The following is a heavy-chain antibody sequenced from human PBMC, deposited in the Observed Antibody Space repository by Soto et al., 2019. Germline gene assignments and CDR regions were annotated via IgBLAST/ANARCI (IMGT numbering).Heavy chain of an antibody. CDR1: GFTFISYS. Sequence: GGSLRLSCASSGFTFISYSMSLVRQAPGKGLEWVSSISSSSSYIYYADSVKGRFTISRDNAKNSLYLQMNSLRAEDTAVYYCARDQPGYSYGYGLGYWGQGTLVTVSS. J-gene: IGHJ4*02. CDR2: ISSSSSYI. D-gene: IGHD5-18*01. CDR3: ARDQPGYSYGYGLGY. V-gene: IGHV3-21*01.